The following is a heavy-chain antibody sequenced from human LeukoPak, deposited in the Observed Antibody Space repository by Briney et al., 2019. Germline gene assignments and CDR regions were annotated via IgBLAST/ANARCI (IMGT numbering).Heavy chain of an antibody. J-gene: IGHJ4*02. CDR1: GGSISSSSYY. CDR3: ARSITMIVVVDY. Sequence: LSLTCTVSGGSISSSSYYWGWIRQAPGKGLEWVSYISSSGSTINYADSVKGRFTISRDNAKNSLYLQMNSLRAEDTAVYYCARSITMIVVVDYWGQGTLVTVSS. CDR2: ISSSGSTI. V-gene: IGHV3-11*04. D-gene: IGHD3-22*01.